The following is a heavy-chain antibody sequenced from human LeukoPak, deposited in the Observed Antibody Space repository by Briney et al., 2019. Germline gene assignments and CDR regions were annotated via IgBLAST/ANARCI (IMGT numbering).Heavy chain of an antibody. D-gene: IGHD6-19*01. CDR1: GGSISSYY. CDR2: IYTSGST. V-gene: IGHV4-4*07. Sequence: SETLSLTCTVYGGSISSYYWSWIRQPAGRGLEWIGRIYTSGSTNYNPSLKSRVTMSVDTSKNQFSLKLSSVTAADTAVYYCASMEVAGTGRDYWGQGTLVTVSS. J-gene: IGHJ4*02. CDR3: ASMEVAGTGRDY.